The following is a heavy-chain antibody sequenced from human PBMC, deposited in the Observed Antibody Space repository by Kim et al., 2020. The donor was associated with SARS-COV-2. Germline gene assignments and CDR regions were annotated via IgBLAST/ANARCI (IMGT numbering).Heavy chain of an antibody. CDR3: AKSDYYGSGSYSPFDY. CDR2: ISGSGGST. CDR1: GFTFSSYA. J-gene: IGHJ4*02. Sequence: GGSLRLSCAASGFTFSSYAMSWVRQAPGKGLEWVSAISGSGGSTYYADSVKGRFTISRDNSKNTLYLQMNSLRAEDTAVYYCAKSDYYGSGSYSPFDYWGQGTLVTVSS. V-gene: IGHV3-23*01. D-gene: IGHD3-10*01.